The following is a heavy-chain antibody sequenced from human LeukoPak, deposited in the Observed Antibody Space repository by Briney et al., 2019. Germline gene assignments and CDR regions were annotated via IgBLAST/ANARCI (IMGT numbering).Heavy chain of an antibody. V-gene: IGHV1-69*05. CDR1: GGTFSSYA. J-gene: IGHJ4*02. CDR2: IIPIFGTA. CDR3: ARDGGHYYDSSGYYVGY. D-gene: IGHD3-22*01. Sequence: SVKVSCKASGGTFSSYAISWVRQAPGQGLEWMGRIIPIFGTANYAQKFQGRVTITTDESTSTAYMELSSLKSEDTAVYYCARDGGHYYDSSGYYVGYWGQGTLVTVSS.